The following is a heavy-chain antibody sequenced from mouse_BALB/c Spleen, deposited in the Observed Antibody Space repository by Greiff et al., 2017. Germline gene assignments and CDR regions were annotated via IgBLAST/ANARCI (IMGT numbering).Heavy chain of an antibody. CDR2: ISDGGSYT. CDR3: ARFSSYPDY. D-gene: IGHD1-1*01. V-gene: IGHV5-4*02. CDR1: GFTFSDYY. Sequence: EVKLMESGGGLVKPGGSLKLSCAASGFTFSDYYMYWVRQTPEKRLEWVATISDGGSYTYYPDSVKGRFTISRDNAKNNLYLQMSSLKSEDTAMFYCARFSSYPDYWGQGTTLTVSS. J-gene: IGHJ2*01.